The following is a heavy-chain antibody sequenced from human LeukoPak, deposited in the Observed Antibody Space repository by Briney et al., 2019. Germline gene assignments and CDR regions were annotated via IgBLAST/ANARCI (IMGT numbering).Heavy chain of an antibody. J-gene: IGHJ2*01. CDR1: GFTFSDYY. D-gene: IGHD2-15*01. Sequence: PGGSLSLSCAASGFTFSDYYMSWIRQAPGKGLEWVSYISSSGSTIYYADSVKGRFTISRDNAKNSMYLQMNSLRAEDTAVYYCARDIYCSGGSCGNFDLWGRGTLVTVSS. CDR3: ARDIYCSGGSCGNFDL. CDR2: ISSSGSTI. V-gene: IGHV3-11*04.